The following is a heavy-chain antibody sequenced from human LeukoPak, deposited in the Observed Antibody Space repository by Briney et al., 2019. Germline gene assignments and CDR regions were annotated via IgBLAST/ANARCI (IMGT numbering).Heavy chain of an antibody. D-gene: IGHD6-19*01. CDR1: GYTFTSYD. Sequence: ASVKVSCKASGYTFTSYDINWVRQATGQGLEWMGWMNPNSGNTGYAQKFQGRVTMTRNTSISTAYMELTSLRSEDTAVYYCARAPSAWYRRAFDIWGQGTLVTVSS. CDR2: MNPNSGNT. V-gene: IGHV1-8*01. J-gene: IGHJ3*02. CDR3: ARAPSAWYRRAFDI.